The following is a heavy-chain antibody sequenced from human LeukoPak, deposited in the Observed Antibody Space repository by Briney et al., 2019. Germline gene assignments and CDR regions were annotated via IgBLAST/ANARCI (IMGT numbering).Heavy chain of an antibody. J-gene: IGHJ5*02. Sequence: LPGGSLRLSCEVTGFSLSSYWMSWVRQAPGKGLEGVANIKQDGTETHYGDSVKGRFTISRDNAKNSLHLQLHSLRGEDTAVCYCARNTDRDAYMASWGQGTLVTVSS. D-gene: IGHD5-24*01. CDR3: ARNTDRDAYMAS. V-gene: IGHV3-7*01. CDR1: GFSLSSYW. CDR2: IKQDGTET.